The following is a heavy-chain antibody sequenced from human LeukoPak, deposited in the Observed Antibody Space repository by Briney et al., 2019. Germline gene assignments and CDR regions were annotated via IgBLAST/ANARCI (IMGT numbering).Heavy chain of an antibody. CDR1: GDSISTSTYY. V-gene: IGHV4-39*07. Sequence: PSETLSLTCTVSGDSISTSTYYWGWIRQPPGKGLEWIGSIFYSGSTYYNPSLKSRVTISVDTSKNQFSLKLSSVTAADTAVYYCARGGNAFDIWGQGTMVTVSS. CDR2: IFYSGST. CDR3: ARGGNAFDI. J-gene: IGHJ3*02. D-gene: IGHD1-26*01.